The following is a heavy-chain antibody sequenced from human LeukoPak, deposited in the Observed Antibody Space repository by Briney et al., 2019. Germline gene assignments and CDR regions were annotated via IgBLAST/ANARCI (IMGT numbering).Heavy chain of an antibody. CDR2: IYYPGSP. CDR1: GGSIGSGGSF. D-gene: IGHD3-22*01. J-gene: IGHJ4*02. CDR3: ARGGENYSDSSGYYSLDH. Sequence: PSETLSLTCNVSGGSIGSGGSFWTWIRQHPGRGLELIGHIYYPGSPYYNPSLKSRITISVDTAKNQFSLKLSSVTAADTAVYYCARGGENYSDSSGYYSLDHWGQGTRVTVSS. V-gene: IGHV4-31*02.